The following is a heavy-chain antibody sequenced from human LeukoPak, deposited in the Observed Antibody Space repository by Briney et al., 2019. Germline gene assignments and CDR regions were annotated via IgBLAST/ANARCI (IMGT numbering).Heavy chain of an antibody. J-gene: IGHJ6*02. CDR1: GYTFTSYD. CDR3: ARALDDFWRQPLNGMDV. CDR2: MNPNSGNT. Sequence: ASVKVSCKASGYTFTSYDINWVRQATGQGLEWMGWMNPNSGNTGYAQKFQGRVTMTRNTSISTAYMELSSLRSQDTAVYYCARALDDFWRQPLNGMDVWGQGTTVTVSS. V-gene: IGHV1-8*01. D-gene: IGHD3-3*01.